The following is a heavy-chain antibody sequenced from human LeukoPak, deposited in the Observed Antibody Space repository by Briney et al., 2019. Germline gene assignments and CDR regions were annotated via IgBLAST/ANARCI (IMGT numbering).Heavy chain of an antibody. CDR3: ARVRFELLWFGEEDLDY. J-gene: IGHJ4*02. CDR1: GYTFTSYD. Sequence: ASVKVSCKASGYTFTSYDINWVRQATGQGLEWMGWMNPNSGNTGYAQKFQGRVTMTTDTSTSTAYMELRSLRSDDTAVYYCARVRFELLWFGEEDLDYWGQGTLVTVSS. CDR2: MNPNSGNT. D-gene: IGHD3-10*01. V-gene: IGHV1-8*01.